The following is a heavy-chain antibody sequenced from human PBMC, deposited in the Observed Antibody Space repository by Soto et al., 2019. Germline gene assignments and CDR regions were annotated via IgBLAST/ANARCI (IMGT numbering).Heavy chain of an antibody. CDR3: ARGALWFGELLSAAAYGMDV. CDR2: IKPNSGGT. V-gene: IGHV1-2*02. J-gene: IGHJ6*02. D-gene: IGHD3-10*01. Sequence: ASVKVSCKASRYTLTDNHIHWLRRTPGQGLEWMGWIKPNSGGTNYAQKFQGRVTMTRDTSISTAYMELSRLRSDDTAVYYCARGALWFGELLSAAAYGMDVWGQGTTVTVSS. CDR1: RYTLTDNH.